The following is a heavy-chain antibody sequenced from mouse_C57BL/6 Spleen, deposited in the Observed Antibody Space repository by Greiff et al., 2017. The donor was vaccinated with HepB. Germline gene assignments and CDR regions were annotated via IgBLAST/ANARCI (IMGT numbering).Heavy chain of an antibody. CDR2: IYPSDSET. J-gene: IGHJ3*01. CDR1: GYTFTSYW. Sequence: QVQLKQPGAELVRPGSSVKLSCKASGYTFTSYWMDWVKQRPGQGLEWIGNIYPSDSETHYNQKFKDKATLTVDKSSSTAYMQLSSLTSEDSAVYYCARWNYGSSPFAYWGQGTLVTVSA. V-gene: IGHV1-61*01. CDR3: ARWNYGSSPFAY. D-gene: IGHD1-1*01.